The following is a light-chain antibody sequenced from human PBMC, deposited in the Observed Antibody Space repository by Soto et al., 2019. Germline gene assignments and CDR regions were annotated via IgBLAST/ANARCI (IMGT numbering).Light chain of an antibody. CDR3: SSYTSSSTLV. CDR2: EVS. CDR1: SSDVGGYNY. J-gene: IGLJ1*01. V-gene: IGLV2-14*01. Sequence: QFVLTQPASVSGSPGQSITISCTGTSSDVGGYNYVSWYQQHPGKAPKLMISEVSNRPSGVSNRFSGSKSDNTASLTISGLQAEDEADYYCSSYTSSSTLVFGTGTKVTVL.